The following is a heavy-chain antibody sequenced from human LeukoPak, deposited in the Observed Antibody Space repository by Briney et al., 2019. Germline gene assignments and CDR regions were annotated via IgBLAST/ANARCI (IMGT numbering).Heavy chain of an antibody. CDR1: GCSISSGGYS. V-gene: IGHV4-30-2*01. D-gene: IGHD6-6*01. CDR3: ARTSITARRANAIDI. CDR2: IYHSGST. J-gene: IGHJ3*02. Sequence: RPSETLPLTCAVSGCSISSGGYSWSWIRQPPGKGLEWSVYIYHSGSTYYNPSLKSRVPISVDRSKNQFSLKLRSVTAADTAVYYCARTSITARRANAIDIWGQETMVTVSS.